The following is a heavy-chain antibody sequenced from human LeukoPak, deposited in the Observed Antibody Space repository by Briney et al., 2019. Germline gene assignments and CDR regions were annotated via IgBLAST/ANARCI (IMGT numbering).Heavy chain of an antibody. CDR2: TYYRSKWYN. D-gene: IGHD6-19*01. CDR1: GDSVSSNSAA. V-gene: IGHV6-1*01. J-gene: IGHJ6*03. Sequence: SQTLSLTCAISGDSVSSNSAAWNWIRQSPSRGLEWLGRTYYRSKWYNDYAVSVKSRITINPDTSKNQFSLQLNSVTPEDTAVYYCARDLEGSSGWYGHNYYYMDVWGKGTTVTVSS. CDR3: ARDLEGSSGWYGHNYYYMDV.